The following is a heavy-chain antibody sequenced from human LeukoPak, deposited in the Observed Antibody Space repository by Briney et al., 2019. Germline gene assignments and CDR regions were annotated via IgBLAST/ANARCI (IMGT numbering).Heavy chain of an antibody. V-gene: IGHV1-69*04. J-gene: IGHJ3*02. CDR3: ARDAYYYDSSGYYRI. CDR1: GGTFSSYA. D-gene: IGHD3-22*01. CDR2: IIPILGIA. Sequence: SVNVSCKASGGTFSSYAISWVRPAPGQGLEWMGRIIPILGIANYAQKFQGRVTITADKSKSRAYMELSSMRAEDMAVYYCARDAYYYDSSGYYRIWGQGTMVTVSS.